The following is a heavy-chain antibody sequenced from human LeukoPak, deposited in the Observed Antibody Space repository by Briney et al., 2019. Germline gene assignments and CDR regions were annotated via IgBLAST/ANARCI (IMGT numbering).Heavy chain of an antibody. CDR3: TLPSGTTLGGFDY. V-gene: IGHV3-23*01. D-gene: IGHD3-10*01. Sequence: GGSLRLSCAASGFAFSSYTMSWVRQAPGKGLEWVSVISENGGTTYYADSVEGRFTISRDDSKNTLYLQMNSLKTEDTAVYYCTLPSGTTLGGFDYWGQGTLVTVSS. CDR1: GFAFSSYT. J-gene: IGHJ4*02. CDR2: ISENGGTT.